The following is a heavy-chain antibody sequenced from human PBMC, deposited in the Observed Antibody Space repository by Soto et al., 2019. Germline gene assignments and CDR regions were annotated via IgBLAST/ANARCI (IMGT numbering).Heavy chain of an antibody. CDR1: GYTFTSYA. V-gene: IGHV1-3*01. CDR3: ARDRDYDFCSGYYSRWFDP. CDR2: INAVNGNT. Sequence: QVQLVQSGAEVKKPGASVKVSCKASGYTFTSYAMHWVRQAPGQRLEWMGWINAVNGNTKYSQKFQGRVTITRDTSASTADMELSSLRSEDTAVYYCARDRDYDFCSGYYSRWFDPWGQGTLVTVSS. J-gene: IGHJ5*02. D-gene: IGHD3-3*01.